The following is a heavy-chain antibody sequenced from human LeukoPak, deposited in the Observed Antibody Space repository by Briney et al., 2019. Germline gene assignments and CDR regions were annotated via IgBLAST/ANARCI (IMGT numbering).Heavy chain of an antibody. CDR1: GFTFSRYW. D-gene: IGHD6-19*01. J-gene: IGHJ4*02. CDR2: IKRDGSEK. CDR3: AGGSGWLIEVY. V-gene: IGHV3-7*01. Sequence: GGSLGLSCAASGFTFSRYWLSWVRQAAGKGLEWVANIKRDGSEKEHVDSVKGRFTISRDNAKNSLYLQLNSLRVEDTAVYYCAGGSGWLIEVYWGQGTLVTVSS.